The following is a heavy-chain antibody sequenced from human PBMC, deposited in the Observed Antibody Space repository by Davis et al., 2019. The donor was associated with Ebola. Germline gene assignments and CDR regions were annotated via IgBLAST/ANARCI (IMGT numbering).Heavy chain of an antibody. V-gene: IGHV4-34*01. CDR2: INHSGST. CDR1: GGSFSGYY. CDR3: ARGKVIEYSSSSGGAYYYGMDV. J-gene: IGHJ6*02. D-gene: IGHD6-6*01. Sequence: PSETLSLTCAVYGGSFSGYYWSWIRQPPGKGLEWIGEINHSGSTNYNPSLKSRVTISVDTSKNQFSLKLSSVTAADTAVYYCARGKVIEYSSSSGGAYYYGMDVWGQGTTVTVSS.